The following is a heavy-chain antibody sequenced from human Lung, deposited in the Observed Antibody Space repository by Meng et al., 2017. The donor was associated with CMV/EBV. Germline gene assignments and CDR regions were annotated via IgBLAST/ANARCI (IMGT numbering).Heavy chain of an antibody. CDR3: VRGGIVMVPPVNNSRD. CDR2: INPNSGDT. D-gene: IGHD2-15*01. CDR1: GYTFTGYY. Sequence: ASVKVSCKASGYTFTGYYMHWVRQAPGQGLEWMGWINPNSGDTNYAQKFQGRVTMTRDTSINTADMELSRLRSDDTAMYYCVRGGIVMVPPVNNSRDWGQGTLVTVSS. V-gene: IGHV1-2*02. J-gene: IGHJ4*02.